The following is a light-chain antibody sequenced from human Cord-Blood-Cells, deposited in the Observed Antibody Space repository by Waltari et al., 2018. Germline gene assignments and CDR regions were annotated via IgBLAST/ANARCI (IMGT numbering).Light chain of an antibody. V-gene: IGLV3-1*01. J-gene: IGLJ2*01. Sequence: SYELTQPPSVSVSPGQTASITCSGDTLGDKYACWYQQKPGQSPVLVIYQDSKRTPGIPERFSGSNSGNTATLTISGTQAMDEADYYCQAWDSSTVVLGGGTKLTVL. CDR2: QDS. CDR3: QAWDSSTVV. CDR1: TLGDKY.